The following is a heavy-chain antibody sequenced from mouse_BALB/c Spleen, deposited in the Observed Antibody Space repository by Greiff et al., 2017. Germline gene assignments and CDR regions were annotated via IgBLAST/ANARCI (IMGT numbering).Heavy chain of an antibody. D-gene: IGHD1-1*01. CDR1: GFTFSDYG. Sequence: DVMVVESGGGLVQPGGSRKLSCAASGFTFSDYGMAWVRQAPGKGPEWVAFISNLAYSIYYADTVTGRFTISRENAKNTLYLEMSSLRSEDTAMYYCARDGDYGSSPWFAYWGQGTLVTVSA. CDR2: ISNLAYSI. J-gene: IGHJ3*01. V-gene: IGHV5-15*02. CDR3: ARDGDYGSSPWFAY.